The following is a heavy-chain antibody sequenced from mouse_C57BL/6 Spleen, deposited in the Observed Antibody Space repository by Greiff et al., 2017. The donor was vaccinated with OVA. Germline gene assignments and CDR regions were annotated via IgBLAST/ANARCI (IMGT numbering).Heavy chain of an antibody. D-gene: IGHD2-1*01. Sequence: QVQLQQPGAELVKPGASVTMSCKASGYTFTRYWITWVKQRPGQGLEWIGDIYPGSGSTNYNEKFKSKATLTVDTSYSTAYMQLISLTSEDSAVYYCAIYYGNSDYFDYWGQGTTLTVAS. CDR2: IYPGSGST. CDR1: GYTFTRYW. V-gene: IGHV1-55*01. J-gene: IGHJ2*01. CDR3: AIYYGNSDYFDY.